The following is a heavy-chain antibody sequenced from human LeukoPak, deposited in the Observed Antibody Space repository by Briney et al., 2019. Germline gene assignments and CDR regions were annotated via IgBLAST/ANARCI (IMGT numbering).Heavy chain of an antibody. CDR2: IYYSGST. CDR1: GGSISSYY. V-gene: IGHV4-59*01. Sequence: PSETLSLTCTVSGGSISSYYWSWIRQPPGKGLEWIGYIYYSGSTNYNPSLKSRVTISVETSKNQFSLKLSSVTAADTAVYYCARASDYYGSGSYYKTHYMDVWGKGTTVTISS. J-gene: IGHJ6*03. CDR3: ARASDYYGSGSYYKTHYMDV. D-gene: IGHD3-10*01.